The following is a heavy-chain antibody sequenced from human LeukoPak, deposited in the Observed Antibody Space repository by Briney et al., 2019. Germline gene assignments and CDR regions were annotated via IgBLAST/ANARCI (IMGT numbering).Heavy chain of an antibody. Sequence: PSETLSLTSAVSGGSLSSSNWWSWVRQPPGKGLEWIGEIYHSGSTNYNPSLKSRVTISVDTSKNQFSLKLSSVTAADTAVYYCARVGESNYYYYYYMDVWGKGTTVTVSS. V-gene: IGHV4-4*02. J-gene: IGHJ6*03. CDR3: ARVGESNYYYYYYMDV. D-gene: IGHD3-10*01. CDR1: GGSLSSSNW. CDR2: IYHSGST.